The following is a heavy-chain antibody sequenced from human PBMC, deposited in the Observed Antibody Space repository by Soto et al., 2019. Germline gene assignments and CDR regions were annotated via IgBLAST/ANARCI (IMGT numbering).Heavy chain of an antibody. CDR3: AKVHYYYDSSGYYIDY. Sequence: GGSLRLSCAASGFTFSSYAMSWVRQAPGKGLEWVSAISGSGGSTYYADSVKGRFTISRDNSKNTLYLQMNSLRAEDTAVYYCAKVHYYYDSSGYYIDYWGQGTLVTVSS. CDR1: GFTFSSYA. D-gene: IGHD3-22*01. J-gene: IGHJ4*02. CDR2: ISGSGGST. V-gene: IGHV3-23*01.